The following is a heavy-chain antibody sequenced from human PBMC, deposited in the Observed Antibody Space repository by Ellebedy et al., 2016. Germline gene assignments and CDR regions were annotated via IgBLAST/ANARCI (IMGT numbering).Heavy chain of an antibody. CDR1: GFTFSSYA. V-gene: IGHV3-23*01. D-gene: IGHD2-2*02. CDR2: ISGSGGST. CDR3: AKAGLLVPAAIPFYYYYYYMDV. Sequence: GGSLRLXCAASGFTFSSYAMSWVRQAPGKGLEWVSAISGSGGSTYYADSVKGRFTISRDNSKNTLYLQMNSLRAEDTAVYYCAKAGLLVPAAIPFYYYYYYMDVWGKGTTVTVSS. J-gene: IGHJ6*03.